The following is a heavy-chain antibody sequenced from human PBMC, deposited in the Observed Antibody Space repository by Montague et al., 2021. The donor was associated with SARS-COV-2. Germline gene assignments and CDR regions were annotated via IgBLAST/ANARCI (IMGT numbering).Heavy chain of an antibody. CDR2: IDWDGDK. CDR1: GFSLSTSGMC. Sequence: PALVKPTQTLTLTCTFSGFSLSTSGMCMTWIRQPPGKALEWLARIDWDGDKYYNTSLKSRLTISKGTSKNLVVLTMTNMDPVDTATYYCARGPSDTYYYNGMDVWGQGTTVTVSS. J-gene: IGHJ6*02. V-gene: IGHV2-70*11. CDR3: ARGPSDTYYYNGMDV.